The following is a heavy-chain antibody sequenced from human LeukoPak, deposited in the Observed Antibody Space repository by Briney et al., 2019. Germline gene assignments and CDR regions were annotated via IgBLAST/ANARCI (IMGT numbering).Heavy chain of an antibody. CDR1: GFTFSSYA. CDR2: ISGSGGTT. Sequence: GGSLRLSCAASGFTFSSYAMSWVRQAPGKGLEWVSAISGSGGTTYYADSVKGRSTISRDNSKHTLYLQMTSLRAEDTAVYYCASRYSTSSAVSPFDFWGQGTLVTVSS. D-gene: IGHD6-6*01. V-gene: IGHV3-23*01. J-gene: IGHJ4*02. CDR3: ASRYSTSSAVSPFDF.